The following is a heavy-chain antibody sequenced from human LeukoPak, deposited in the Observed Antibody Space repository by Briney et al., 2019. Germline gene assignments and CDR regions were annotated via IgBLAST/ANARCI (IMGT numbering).Heavy chain of an antibody. J-gene: IGHJ4*02. Sequence: SGGSLRLSCAASGFTFISYGMSWVRQAPGKGLEWVSAISDSGSSTEYADSVKGRFTISRDNSKNTLYLEVNSLRAEDTAVYYCAKGRASGWYGMFDYWGQGTLVTVSS. V-gene: IGHV3-23*01. D-gene: IGHD6-19*01. CDR3: AKGRASGWYGMFDY. CDR1: GFTFISYG. CDR2: ISDSGSST.